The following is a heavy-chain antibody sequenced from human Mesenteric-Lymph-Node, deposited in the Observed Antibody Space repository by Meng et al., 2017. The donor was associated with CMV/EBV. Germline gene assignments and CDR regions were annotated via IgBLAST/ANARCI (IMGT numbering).Heavy chain of an antibody. CDR2: ISASGGSI. D-gene: IGHD2-21*01. J-gene: IGHJ5*02. CDR3: AGGGPAIYSPFDP. V-gene: IGHV3-23*01. CDR1: GCNFSSYS. Sequence: AAYGCNFSSYSMNGGRQAPGKGLEWVSGISASGGSIYDADSVKGRFTISRDNSKNTLFLQMKSLRAEDTAVYYCAGGGPAIYSPFDPWGQGTLVTVSS.